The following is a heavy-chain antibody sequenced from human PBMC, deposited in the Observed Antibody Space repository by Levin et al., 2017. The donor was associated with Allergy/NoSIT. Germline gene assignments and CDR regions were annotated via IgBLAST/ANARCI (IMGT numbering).Heavy chain of an antibody. D-gene: IGHD3-10*01. CDR2: IYHSGST. V-gene: IGHV4-31*03. CDR3: ARRPSANYFGSGSLFDY. CDR1: GGFISSSGYY. J-gene: IGHJ4*02. Sequence: SETLSLTCTVSGGFISSSGYYWSWIRQHPGTGLEWIGYIYHSGSTYYNPSLKSRVTISVDTSKNQFSLKLSSVTAADTAMYYCARRPSANYFGSGSLFDYWGQGTLVTVSS.